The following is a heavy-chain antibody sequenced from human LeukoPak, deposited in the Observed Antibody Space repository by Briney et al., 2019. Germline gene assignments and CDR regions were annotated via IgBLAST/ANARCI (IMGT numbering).Heavy chain of an antibody. CDR1: GFTFDTYT. Sequence: GGSLRLSCATSGFTFDTYTMNWVRQAPGKGLEWVSSINSRSTYIYYADSVKGRFTVSRDNAKKSLYLQMNSLRAEDTAVYYCARQSGPYYGSLDYWGQGTLVTVSS. CDR2: INSRSTYI. J-gene: IGHJ4*02. CDR3: ARQSGPYYGSLDY. V-gene: IGHV3-21*01. D-gene: IGHD1-26*01.